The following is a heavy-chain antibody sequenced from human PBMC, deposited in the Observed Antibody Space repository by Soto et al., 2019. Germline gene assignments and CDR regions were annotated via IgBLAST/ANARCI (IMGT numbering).Heavy chain of an antibody. CDR3: ARVPGTEMAFLYLDH. V-gene: IGHV1-69*01. J-gene: IGHJ4*02. CDR1: GGTFSSSG. D-gene: IGHD1-1*01. CDR2: IVPLFETT. Sequence: QVQLVQSGAEVKKPGSSVKVSCKASGGTFSSSGLSWVRQAPGQGLEWMGGIVPLFETTKYAQNFQGRVTITADESTSTAYMELSSLRSEDTAVYYCARVPGTEMAFLYLDHWGQGTLVTVSS.